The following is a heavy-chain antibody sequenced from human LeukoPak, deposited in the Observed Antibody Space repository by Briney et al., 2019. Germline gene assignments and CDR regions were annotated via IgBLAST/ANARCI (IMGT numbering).Heavy chain of an antibody. CDR1: GFTFDDYS. CDR2: ISWNGGRT. CDR3: TRGHERSGYYNRGSDY. V-gene: IGHV3-43D*03. D-gene: IGHD3-22*01. Sequence: PGGSLRLSCAASGFTFDDYSMHWVRQAPGKGLEWVSLISWNGGRTYYADSVKGRFTISRDNSKNTLYLQMNSLRAEDTAVYYCTRGHERSGYYNRGSDYWGQGTLVTVSS. J-gene: IGHJ4*02.